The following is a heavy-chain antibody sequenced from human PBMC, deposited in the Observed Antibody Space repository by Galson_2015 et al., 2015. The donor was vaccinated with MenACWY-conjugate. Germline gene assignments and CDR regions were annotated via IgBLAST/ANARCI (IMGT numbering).Heavy chain of an antibody. V-gene: IGHV3-74*01. CDR3: ARLSGNYRTPSHFDY. CDR2: INSDGRST. Sequence: SLRLSCAASGFTFSTYWMHWVRQAPGKGLVWVSRINSDGRSTSYADSVKGRFTISRDNAKNTLYLQMNSLRAEDTAVYYCARLSGNYRTPSHFDYWGQGTLVTVSS. D-gene: IGHD1-26*01. J-gene: IGHJ4*02. CDR1: GFTFSTYW.